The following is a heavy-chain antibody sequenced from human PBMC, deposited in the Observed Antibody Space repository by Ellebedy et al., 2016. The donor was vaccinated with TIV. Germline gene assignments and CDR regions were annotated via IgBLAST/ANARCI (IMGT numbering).Heavy chain of an antibody. CDR1: GFTFSGSA. V-gene: IGHV3-73*01. CDR3: TSGTDVVVAAFDAFDI. D-gene: IGHD2-15*01. CDR2: IRSKANSYAT. J-gene: IGHJ3*02. Sequence: GESLKISXAASGFTFSGSAMHWVRQASGKGLEWVGRIRSKANSYATAYAASVKGRFTISRDDSKNTAYLQMNSLKTEDTAVYYCTSGTDVVVAAFDAFDIWGQGTMVTVSS.